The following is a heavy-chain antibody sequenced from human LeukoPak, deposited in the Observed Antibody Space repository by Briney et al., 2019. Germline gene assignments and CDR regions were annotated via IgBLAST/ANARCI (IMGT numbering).Heavy chain of an antibody. Sequence: ASVKVSCKASGYTFTSYGISWVRQAPGQGLEWLGWISTYNGNTHYAQKLQGRVTMTTDTSTTTAYMELRSLRSDDTAMYYCARVVGPPYHDYWGQGTLVTVSS. CDR2: ISTYNGNT. CDR3: ARVVGPPYHDY. V-gene: IGHV1-18*01. J-gene: IGHJ4*02. CDR1: GYTFTSYG. D-gene: IGHD3-10*01.